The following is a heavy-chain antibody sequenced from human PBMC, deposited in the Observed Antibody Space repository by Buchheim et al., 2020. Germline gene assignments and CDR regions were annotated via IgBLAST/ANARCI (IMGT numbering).Heavy chain of an antibody. CDR1: GGSISSYY. Sequence: QVQLQESGPGLVKPSETLSLTCTVSGGSISSYYWSWIRQPPGKGLEWIGYIYYSGSTNYNPSLKSRVTISVDTSKNQFSLKLSSVTAADTAVYYCARGGWEPDYFDYWGQGTL. V-gene: IGHV4-59*01. D-gene: IGHD1-26*01. CDR3: ARGGWEPDYFDY. CDR2: IYYSGST. J-gene: IGHJ4*02.